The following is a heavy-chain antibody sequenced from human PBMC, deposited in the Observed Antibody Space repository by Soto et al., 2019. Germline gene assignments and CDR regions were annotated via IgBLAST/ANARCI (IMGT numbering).Heavy chain of an antibody. Sequence: QVQLVQSGAEVKKPGSSVKVSCKASGGTFSSYAISWVRQAPGQGLEWMGGIIPIFGTANYAQKFQGRVTITADESTSTAYMELSSLRSEDTAVYYCARGLIAAAGRYYYYGMDVWGQGTTVTVSS. CDR1: GGTFSSYA. CDR3: ARGLIAAAGRYYYYGMDV. D-gene: IGHD6-13*01. J-gene: IGHJ6*02. V-gene: IGHV1-69*01. CDR2: IIPIFGTA.